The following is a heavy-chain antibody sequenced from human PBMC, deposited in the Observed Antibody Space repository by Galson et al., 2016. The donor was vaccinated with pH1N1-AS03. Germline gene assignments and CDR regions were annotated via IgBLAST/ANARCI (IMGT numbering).Heavy chain of an antibody. CDR3: ARDRHDYDDIWGTYRYDWYFAL. Sequence: SLRLSCAASGFTFSSHGMHWVRQTPGKGLEWVAVIWHDGSEKYYADSVKGRFTISRDNSKNTLYLQMNSLRAEDTAVYYCARDRHDYDDIWGTYRYDWYFALWGRGTLVTVSS. CDR2: IWHDGSEK. D-gene: IGHD3-16*02. V-gene: IGHV3-33*01. J-gene: IGHJ2*01. CDR1: GFTFSSHG.